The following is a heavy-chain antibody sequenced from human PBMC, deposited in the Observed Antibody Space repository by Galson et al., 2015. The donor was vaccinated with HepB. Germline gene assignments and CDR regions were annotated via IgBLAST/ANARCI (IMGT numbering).Heavy chain of an antibody. CDR2: ISTSGST. CDR1: GGSISNSY. Sequence: TLSLTYTAAGGSISNSYCSWLQPPAGKGLEWVGRISTSGSTNYNPSLKSRVTMSVDTSTNTSSVKLSSVTAADTAVYYCPIVGATTRENDFDIWGQGTMVTVSS. J-gene: IGHJ3*02. CDR3: PIVGATTRENDFDI. D-gene: IGHD1-26*01. V-gene: IGHV4-4*07.